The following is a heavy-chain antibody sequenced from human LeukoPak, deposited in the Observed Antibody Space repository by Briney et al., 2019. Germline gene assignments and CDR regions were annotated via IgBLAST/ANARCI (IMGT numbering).Heavy chain of an antibody. J-gene: IGHJ4*02. CDR3: ARGPEWYYFDY. V-gene: IGHV4-59*08. CDR1: GGSISSYY. D-gene: IGHD3-3*01. CDR2: IYYSGSA. Sequence: SETLSLTCTVSGGSISSYYWSWIRQPPGKGLEWIGYIYYSGSAIYSPSLKSRVTISVDTSKNQFSLRLSSVTAADAAVYYCARGPEWYYFDYWGQGTLVTVSS.